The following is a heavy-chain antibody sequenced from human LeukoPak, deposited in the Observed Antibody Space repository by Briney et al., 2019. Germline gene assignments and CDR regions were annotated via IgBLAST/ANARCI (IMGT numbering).Heavy chain of an antibody. CDR3: ARDVVRERITMIVVVTKGRAFDI. D-gene: IGHD3-22*01. CDR1: GFTFSSYS. Sequence: PGGSLRLSCAASGFTFSSYSMNWVRQAPGKGLEWVSSISSSSSYIYYADSVKGRFTISRDNAKNSLYLQMNSLRAEDTAVYYCARDVVRERITMIVVVTKGRAFDIWGQGTMVTVSS. J-gene: IGHJ3*02. V-gene: IGHV3-21*01. CDR2: ISSSSSYI.